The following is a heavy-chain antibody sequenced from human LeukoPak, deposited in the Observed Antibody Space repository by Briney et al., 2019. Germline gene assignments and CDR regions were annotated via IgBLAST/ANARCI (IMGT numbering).Heavy chain of an antibody. CDR3: ARSVPAASRAWFDP. V-gene: IGHV3-21*01. D-gene: IGHD2-2*01. J-gene: IGHJ5*02. CDR2: ISSSSSYI. Sequence: GGSLRLSCAASGFTFSSYSMNWVRQAPGKGLEWVSSISSSSSYIYYADSVKSRFTISRDNAKNSLYLQMNSLRAEDTAVYYCARSVPAASRAWFDPWGQGTLVTVSS. CDR1: GFTFSSYS.